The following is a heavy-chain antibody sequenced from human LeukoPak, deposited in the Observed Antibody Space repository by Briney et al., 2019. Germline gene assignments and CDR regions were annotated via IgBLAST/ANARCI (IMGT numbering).Heavy chain of an antibody. Sequence: GGSLRLSCAASGFTFRSYGVHWVRQAPGKGLEWVAVIVYDGSYKYYADSVKGRFTISRDNSKNTLYVQMNSLRAEDTAVYFCAKDGDDYYGSGSHVDYWGQGTLVTVSS. CDR1: GFTFRSYG. V-gene: IGHV3-30*18. J-gene: IGHJ4*02. D-gene: IGHD3-10*01. CDR3: AKDGDDYYGSGSHVDY. CDR2: IVYDGSYK.